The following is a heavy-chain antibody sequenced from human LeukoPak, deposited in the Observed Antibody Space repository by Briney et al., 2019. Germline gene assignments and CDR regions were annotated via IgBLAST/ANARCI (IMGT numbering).Heavy chain of an antibody. J-gene: IGHJ4*02. CDR3: ARLQADWYPDY. V-gene: IGHV4-59*08. Sequence: PSETLSLTCTVSGGSISSYYWSWIRQPPGKGLEWIGYIYYSGSTNYNPSLKSRVTISVDTSKNQFSLKLSSVTAADTAVYYCARLQADWYPDYWGQGAPVTVSS. CDR2: IYYSGST. D-gene: IGHD6-13*01. CDR1: GGSISSYY.